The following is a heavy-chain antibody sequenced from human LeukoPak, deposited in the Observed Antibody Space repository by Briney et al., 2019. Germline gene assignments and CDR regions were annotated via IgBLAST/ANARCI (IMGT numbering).Heavy chain of an antibody. D-gene: IGHD6-13*01. J-gene: IGHJ4*02. CDR2: INPNSGGT. CDR1: GYTFTGYY. Sequence: ASVKVSCKASGYTFTGYYMHWVRQAPGQGLEWMGWINPNSGGTNYAQKFQGRVTVTRDTSISTAYMELSRLRSDDTAVYYCARGSRYSSSWYLFDYWGQGTLVTVSS. V-gene: IGHV1-2*02. CDR3: ARGSRYSSSWYLFDY.